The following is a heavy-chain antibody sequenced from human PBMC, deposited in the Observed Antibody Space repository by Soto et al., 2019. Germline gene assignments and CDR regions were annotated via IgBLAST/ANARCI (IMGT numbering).Heavy chain of an antibody. CDR2: INPNSGVT. J-gene: IGHJ1*01. D-gene: IGHD2-2*01. CDR3: ARGGGTILAPLP. Sequence: ASVKVSCKASGYTFTGYFIHWVRQAPGEGLEWVGYINPNSGVTKYAPRFLGRVTITRDTSIRTAYMDLNNLRSDDTAVYFCARGGGTILAPLPCGPGPLFTVYS. CDR1: GYTFTGYF. V-gene: IGHV1-2*02.